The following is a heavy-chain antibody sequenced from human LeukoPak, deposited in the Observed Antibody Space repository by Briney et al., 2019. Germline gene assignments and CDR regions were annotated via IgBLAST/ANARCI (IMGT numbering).Heavy chain of an antibody. CDR1: GFTFSSYG. Sequence: GGSLRLSCAASGFTFSSYGMHWVRQAPGKGLEWVAVISYDGSNKYYADSVKGRFTISRDNSKNTLYLQMNSLRAEDTAVYYCAKDFETVTRPGDYWGQGTLVTVSS. CDR3: AKDFETVTRPGDY. D-gene: IGHD4-17*01. J-gene: IGHJ4*02. CDR2: ISYDGSNK. V-gene: IGHV3-30*18.